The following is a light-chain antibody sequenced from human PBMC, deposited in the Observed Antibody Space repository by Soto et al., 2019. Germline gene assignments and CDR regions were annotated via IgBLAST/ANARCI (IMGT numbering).Light chain of an antibody. CDR2: DAS. CDR1: QGISSW. CDR3: QQYNSYSRT. V-gene: IGKV1-5*01. J-gene: IGKJ1*01. Sequence: DIQMTQSPSAMSASVGDRVTITCRASQGISSWLVWYQQKPGKVPKRLIYDASSLESGVPSRFSGSGSGTEFTLTISSLQPDDFATYYCQQYNSYSRTFGQGTKVDIK.